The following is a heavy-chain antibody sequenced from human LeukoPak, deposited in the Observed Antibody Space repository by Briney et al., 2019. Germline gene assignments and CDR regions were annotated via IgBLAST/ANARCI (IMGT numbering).Heavy chain of an antibody. CDR3: SRTYSSSFDY. Sequence: ASVKVSCKASGYTFSSYDINWVRQATGQGLEWMGWMNPNSGNTGYAQKFQGRVTMTRNTALSTAYMELRRLRSVDTAVYYCSRTYSSSFDYWGGGTLVSVSS. CDR2: MNPNSGNT. D-gene: IGHD6-13*01. J-gene: IGHJ4*02. V-gene: IGHV1-8*01. CDR1: GYTFSSYD.